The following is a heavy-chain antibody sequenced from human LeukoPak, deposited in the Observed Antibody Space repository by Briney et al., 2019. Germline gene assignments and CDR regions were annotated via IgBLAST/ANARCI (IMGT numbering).Heavy chain of an antibody. CDR3: ARDSGSSWYPVGFDY. CDR2: IIPIFGTA. CDR1: GYTFTSYG. V-gene: IGHV1-69*13. J-gene: IGHJ4*02. Sequence: GASVKVSCKASGYTFTSYGISWVRQAPGQGLEWMGGIIPIFGTANYAQRFQGRVTITADESTSTAYMELSSLRSEDTAVYYCARDSGSSWYPVGFDYWGQGTLVTVSS. D-gene: IGHD6-13*01.